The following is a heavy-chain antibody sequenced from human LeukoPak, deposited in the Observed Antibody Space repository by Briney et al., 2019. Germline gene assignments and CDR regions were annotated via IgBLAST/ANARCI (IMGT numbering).Heavy chain of an antibody. CDR2: ISAYNGNT. J-gene: IGHJ4*02. CDR3: ARDLGVVPAANFDY. V-gene: IGHV1-18*01. CDR1: GGTFSSYA. D-gene: IGHD2-2*01. Sequence: ASVKVSCKASGGTFSSYAISWVRQAPGQWLEWMEWISAYNGNTNYAQKLQGRVTMTTDTSTSTAYMELRSLRSDDTAVYYCARDLGVVPAANFDYWGQGTLVTVSS.